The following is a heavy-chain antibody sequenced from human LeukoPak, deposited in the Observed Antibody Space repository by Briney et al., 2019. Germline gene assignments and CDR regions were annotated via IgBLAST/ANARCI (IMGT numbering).Heavy chain of an antibody. Sequence: PGGPLRLSCAATGFSFSDYGMHWVRKAPGKGLEWVANIWFDGSKDFYTESVKGRFTISRDNFSNTLYLQMSSLRGEDTALYYCARAPYTTGRSFYFDSWGQGTLVTVSS. CDR3: ARAPYTTGRSFYFDS. CDR2: IWFDGSKD. V-gene: IGHV3-33*08. D-gene: IGHD2-2*02. CDR1: GFSFSDYG. J-gene: IGHJ4*02.